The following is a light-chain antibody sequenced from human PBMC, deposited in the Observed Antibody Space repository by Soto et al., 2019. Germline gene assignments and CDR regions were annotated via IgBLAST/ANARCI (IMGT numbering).Light chain of an antibody. J-gene: IGLJ2*01. CDR1: SGHSSYI. CDR3: ETWDSNFVV. CDR2: LEGSGSY. Sequence: QLVLTQSSSASASLGSSVKLTCTLSSGHSSYIIAWHQQQPGKAPRYLMKLEGSGSYNKGSGVPDRFLGSSSGADRYLTITNLQFEDEADYYCETWDSNFVVFGGGTQLTVL. V-gene: IGLV4-60*02.